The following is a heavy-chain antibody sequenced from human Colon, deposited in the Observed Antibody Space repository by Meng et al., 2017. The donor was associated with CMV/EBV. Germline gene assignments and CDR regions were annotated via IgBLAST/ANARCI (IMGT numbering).Heavy chain of an antibody. V-gene: IGHV1-69*05. CDR2: IIPIFGTA. CDR1: GGTFSSYA. D-gene: IGHD1-26*01. Sequence: SVKVSCKASGGTFSSYAISWVRQAPGPGLEWMGGIIPIFGTANYAQKFQGRVTITTDESTSTAYMELSSLRSEDTAVYYCARDATRFGEAREEWELSHWGQGTLVTVSS. CDR3: ARDATRFGEAREEWELSH. J-gene: IGHJ4*02.